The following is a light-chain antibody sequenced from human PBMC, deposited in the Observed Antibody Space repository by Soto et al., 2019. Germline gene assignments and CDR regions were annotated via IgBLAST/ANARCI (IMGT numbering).Light chain of an antibody. CDR3: SSYAVNRTYV. CDR2: EVS. CDR1: SSDVGGYNY. J-gene: IGLJ1*01. Sequence: QSVLTQPASVSGTLGQSITISCTGTSSDVGGYNYVSWYQQHPDKAPKLIISEVSDRPSGVSHRFSGSKTGNTASLTISGLLAEDEADYYCSSYAVNRTYVFGSGTRSPS. V-gene: IGLV2-14*01.